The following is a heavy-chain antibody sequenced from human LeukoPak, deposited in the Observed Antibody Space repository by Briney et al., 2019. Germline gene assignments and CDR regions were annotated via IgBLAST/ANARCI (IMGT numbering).Heavy chain of an antibody. CDR3: ARRLGYYDSSGYYDY. V-gene: IGHV4-59*08. D-gene: IGHD3-22*01. CDR2: IYYSGST. J-gene: IGHJ4*02. CDR1: GGSISSYY. Sequence: SGPTLLKPSATLSLTCSVSGGSISSYYWSWIRQPPGKGLEWIGYIYYSGSTNYNPSLKSRVTISVDTSKNHFSLKLSSVTAADTAIYYCARRLGYYDSSGYYDYWGQGTLVTVSS.